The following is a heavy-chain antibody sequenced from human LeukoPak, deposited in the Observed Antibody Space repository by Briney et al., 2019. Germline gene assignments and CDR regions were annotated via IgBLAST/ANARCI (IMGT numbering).Heavy chain of an antibody. CDR3: ASGKSSGWYYYFDY. CDR2: IYTSGST. CDR1: GGSISSGSYY. D-gene: IGHD6-19*01. J-gene: IGHJ4*02. Sequence: SETLSLTCTVSGGSISSGSYYWSWIRQPAGKGLEWIGRIYTSGSTNYNPSLKSRVTISVDTSKNQFSLKLSSVTAADTAVYYCASGKSSGWYYYFDYWGQGTLVTVSS. V-gene: IGHV4-61*02.